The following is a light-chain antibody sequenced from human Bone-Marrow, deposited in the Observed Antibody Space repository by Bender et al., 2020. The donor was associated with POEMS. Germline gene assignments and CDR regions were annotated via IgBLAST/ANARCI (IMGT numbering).Light chain of an antibody. CDR2: QDT. CDR3: QAWDTYSVI. V-gene: IGLV3-1*01. CDR1: DLGDKY. J-gene: IGLJ2*01. Sequence: SYEVTQPPSVSVSPGQTASITCTGDDLGDKYVAWYQQKPGQSPLLVIYQDTNRPSGIPERFSGSNSGNTATLTISGTQAMDEADYYCQAWDTYSVIFGGGTKLTVL.